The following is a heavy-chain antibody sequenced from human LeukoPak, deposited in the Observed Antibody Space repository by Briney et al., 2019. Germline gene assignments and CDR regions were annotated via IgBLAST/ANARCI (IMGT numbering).Heavy chain of an antibody. CDR2: ISAYNGNT. Sequence: ASVKVSCKASGYTFTSYGISWVRQAPGQGLEWMGWISAYNGNTNYAQKLQGRVTMTTDTSTSTAYMELRSLRSDDTAVYYCAREEVPAALFEVNWFDPWGQGTLVTVSS. J-gene: IGHJ5*02. D-gene: IGHD2-2*01. V-gene: IGHV1-18*01. CDR1: GYTFTSYG. CDR3: AREEVPAALFEVNWFDP.